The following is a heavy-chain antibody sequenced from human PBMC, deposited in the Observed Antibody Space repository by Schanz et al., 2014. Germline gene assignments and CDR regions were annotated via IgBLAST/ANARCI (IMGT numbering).Heavy chain of an antibody. V-gene: IGHV1-69*02. CDR3: ASSGAGYSSSWDFDY. CDR2: IIPILGIA. CDR1: GGTFSSYS. D-gene: IGHD6-13*01. Sequence: QVQLVQSGAEVKKPGSSVKVSCKASGGTFSSYSISWVRQAPGQGLEWMGRIIPILGIANYAQKFQGRVTMTTDTSTGTAYMELRSLRSEDTAVYYCASSGAGYSSSWDFDYWGQGTLVTVSS. J-gene: IGHJ4*02.